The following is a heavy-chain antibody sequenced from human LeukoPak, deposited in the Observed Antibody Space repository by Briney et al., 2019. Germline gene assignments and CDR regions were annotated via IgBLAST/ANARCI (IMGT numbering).Heavy chain of an antibody. CDR1: GGSISSSSYY. D-gene: IGHD2-21*02. CDR2: IYHSGST. J-gene: IGHJ4*02. Sequence: SETLSLTCTVSGGSISSSSYYWGWIRQPPGKGLEWIGSIYHSGSTYYNPSLKSRVTISVDTSKNQFSLKLSSVTAADTAVYYCARVSPKTGGDGGYWGQGTLVTVSS. V-gene: IGHV4-39*07. CDR3: ARVSPKTGGDGGY.